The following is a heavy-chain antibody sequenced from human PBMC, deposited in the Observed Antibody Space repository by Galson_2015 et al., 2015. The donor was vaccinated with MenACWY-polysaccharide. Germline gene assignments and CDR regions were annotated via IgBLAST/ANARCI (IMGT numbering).Heavy chain of an antibody. V-gene: IGHV4-38-2*01. Sequence: ETLSLTCAVSDYSIRSGYFWGWIRQPPGKGLEWIASIFHSGTTYYNPPFKSRITKSKDTPKNQFSLKLSSVTAADTAVYYCARVEKYSGSFYILYWGQGTLVTVSS. D-gene: IGHD1-26*01. J-gene: IGHJ4*02. CDR2: IFHSGTT. CDR3: ARVEKYSGSFYILY. CDR1: DYSIRSGYF.